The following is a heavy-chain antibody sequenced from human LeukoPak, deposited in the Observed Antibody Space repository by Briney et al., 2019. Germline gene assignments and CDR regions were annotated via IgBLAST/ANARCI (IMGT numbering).Heavy chain of an antibody. V-gene: IGHV4-39*07. J-gene: IGHJ5*02. CDR3: ARGPVAGTLLNNWFDP. CDR2: IYYSGST. D-gene: IGHD6-19*01. Sequence: SETLSLTCTVSGGSISSNDYYWGWIRQPPGKGLEWIGSIYYSGSTYYNPSLKSRVTISVDTSKNQFSLKLSSVTAADTAVYYCARGPVAGTLLNNWFDPWGQGTLVTVSS. CDR1: GGSISSNDYY.